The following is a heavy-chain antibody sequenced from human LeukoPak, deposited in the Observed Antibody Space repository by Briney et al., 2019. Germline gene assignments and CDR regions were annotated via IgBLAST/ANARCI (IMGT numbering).Heavy chain of an antibody. CDR3: ARGGGRYYDYVWGGYRYPSFDY. D-gene: IGHD3-16*02. CDR2: IIPIFGTA. V-gene: IGHV1-69*13. CDR1: GGTFSSYA. J-gene: IGHJ4*02. Sequence: ASVKVSCKASGGTFSSYAISWVRQAPGQGLEWTGGIIPIFGTANYAQKFQGRVTITADESTSTAYMELSSLRSEDTAVYYCARGGGRYYDYVWGGYRYPSFDYWGQGTLVTVSS.